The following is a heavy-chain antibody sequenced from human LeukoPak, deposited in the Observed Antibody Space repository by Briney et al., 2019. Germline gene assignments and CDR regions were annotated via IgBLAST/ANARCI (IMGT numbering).Heavy chain of an antibody. D-gene: IGHD6-6*01. CDR3: ARVDLGSSVGNDY. J-gene: IGHJ4*02. Sequence: PGGSLRLSCAASGFAFSSYSMNWVRQAPGKGLEWVSSISSSSSYIYYADSVKGRFTISRDNAKNSLYLQMNSLRAEDTALYYCARVDLGSSVGNDYWGQGTLVTVSS. CDR2: ISSSSSYI. V-gene: IGHV3-21*04. CDR1: GFAFSSYS.